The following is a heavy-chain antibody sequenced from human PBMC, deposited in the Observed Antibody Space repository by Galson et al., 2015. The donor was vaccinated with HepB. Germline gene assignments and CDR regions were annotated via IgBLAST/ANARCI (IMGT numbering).Heavy chain of an antibody. CDR2: ISSSGTA. CDR3: ARTPNYDVLTGYYDVNFFDY. J-gene: IGHJ4*02. D-gene: IGHD3-9*01. Sequence: LTCTVSGGSISGHYWIWTRQPAGRGLEWIGRISSSGTANYNPSLQSRIAMSVDTSKNQFSLKVNSVTAADTAVCYCARTPNYDVLTGYYDVNFFDYWGQGILVTVSS. CDR1: GGSISGHY. V-gene: IGHV4-4*07.